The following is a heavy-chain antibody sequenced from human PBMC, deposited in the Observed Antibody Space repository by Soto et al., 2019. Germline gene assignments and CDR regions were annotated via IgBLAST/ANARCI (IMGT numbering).Heavy chain of an antibody. CDR3: ASRYGYFGGVDY. CDR1: GYSFTKFG. CDR2: ISTSNGKT. J-gene: IGHJ4*02. Sequence: ASVKVSCKASGYSFTKFGISWVRQGPGQGLEWMGWISTSNGKTNYAQKFQGRVIVTTDTSTSTAYMELSSLRSEDTAVYYCASRYGYFGGVDYWGQGTLVTVCS. V-gene: IGHV1-18*01. D-gene: IGHD5-18*01.